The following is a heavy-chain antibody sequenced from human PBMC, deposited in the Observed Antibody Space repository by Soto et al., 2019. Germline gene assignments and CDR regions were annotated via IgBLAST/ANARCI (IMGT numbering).Heavy chain of an antibody. Sequence: GGSLRLSCAASGFTVSSNYMSWVRQAPGKGLEWVSVIYSGGSTYYADSVKGRFTISSNNSKNTLYLQMNSLRAEDTAVYYCARVPAGTTHYYYYYMDVWGKGTTVTVSS. J-gene: IGHJ6*03. D-gene: IGHD1-7*01. CDR3: ARVPAGTTHYYYYYMDV. CDR2: IYSGGST. V-gene: IGHV3-53*04. CDR1: GFTVSSNY.